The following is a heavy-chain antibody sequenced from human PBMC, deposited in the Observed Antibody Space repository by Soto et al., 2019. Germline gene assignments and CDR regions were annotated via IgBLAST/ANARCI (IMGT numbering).Heavy chain of an antibody. J-gene: IGHJ5*02. CDR1: GGSISSSNW. CDR3: ARARGYCSSTSCYSRGGGFDP. D-gene: IGHD2-2*03. CDR2: IYHSGST. Sequence: PSETLSLTXAVSGGSISSSNWWSWVRQPPGKGLEWIGEIYHSGSTNYNPSLKSRVTISVDKSKNQFSLKLSSVTAADTAVYYCARARGYCSSTSCYSRGGGFDPWGQGTLVTVSS. V-gene: IGHV4-4*02.